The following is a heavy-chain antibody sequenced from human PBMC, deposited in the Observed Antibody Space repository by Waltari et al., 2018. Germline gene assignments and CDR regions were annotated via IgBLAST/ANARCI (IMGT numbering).Heavy chain of an antibody. CDR2: INAGNGNT. CDR1: GYTFTSYA. J-gene: IGHJ6*03. D-gene: IGHD2-15*01. Sequence: QVQLVQSGAEVKKPGASVKVSCKASGYTFTSYAMHWVRQAPGQRLEWMGWINAGNGNTKYSQKFQGRVTITRDTSASTAYMELSSLRSEDTAVYYCARVDVVVVAAMGPNYYMDVWGKGTTVTVSS. CDR3: ARVDVVVVAAMGPNYYMDV. V-gene: IGHV1-3*01.